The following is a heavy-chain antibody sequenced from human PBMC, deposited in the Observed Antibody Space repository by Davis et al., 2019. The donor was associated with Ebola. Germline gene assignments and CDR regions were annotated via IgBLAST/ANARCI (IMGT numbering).Heavy chain of an antibody. CDR1: GFTFSSYA. D-gene: IGHD2-2*01. CDR3: ARGYQLLPYGMDV. V-gene: IGHV3-74*01. J-gene: IGHJ6*02. CDR2: INSDGSST. Sequence: HTGGSLRLSCAASGFTFSSYAMSWVRQAPGKGLEWVSRINSDGSSTSYADSVKGRFTISRDNAKNTLYLQMNSLRAEDTAVYYCARGYQLLPYGMDVWGQGTTVTVSS.